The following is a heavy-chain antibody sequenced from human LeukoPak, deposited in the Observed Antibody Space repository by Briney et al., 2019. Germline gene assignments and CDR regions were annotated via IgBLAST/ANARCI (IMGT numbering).Heavy chain of an antibody. J-gene: IGHJ5*02. CDR3: ARLSGYLKNYGSGSYDKDLGWFDP. D-gene: IGHD3-10*01. Sequence: PSETLSLTCTVSGGSISSYYWSWIRQPPGKGLEWIGYIYYSGSTNYNPSLKSRVTISVDTSKNQFSLKLSSVTAADTAVYYCARLSGYLKNYGSGSYDKDLGWFDPWGQGTLVTVSS. CDR1: GGSISSYY. V-gene: IGHV4-59*01. CDR2: IYYSGST.